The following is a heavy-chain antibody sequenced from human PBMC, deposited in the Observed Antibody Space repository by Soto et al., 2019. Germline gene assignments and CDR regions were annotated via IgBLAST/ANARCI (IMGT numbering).Heavy chain of an antibody. V-gene: IGHV1-69*13. Sequence: GASVKVSCKASGGTFSSYAISWVRQAPGQGLEWVGGIIPIFGTANYAQKFQGRVTITADESTSTAYMELSSLRSEDTAVYYCARAPYYYDSKLIDYWGQGTLVTVSS. J-gene: IGHJ4*02. D-gene: IGHD3-22*01. CDR2: IIPIFGTA. CDR3: ARAPYYYDSKLIDY. CDR1: GGTFSSYA.